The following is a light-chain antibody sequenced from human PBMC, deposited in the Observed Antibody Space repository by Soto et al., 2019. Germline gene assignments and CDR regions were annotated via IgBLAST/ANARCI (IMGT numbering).Light chain of an antibody. CDR2: GAS. CDR3: QQYNNWPLS. J-gene: IGKJ1*01. CDR1: QSVSSN. V-gene: IGKV3D-15*01. Sequence: EIVLTQSPGTLSLSPGERATLSCRASQSVSSNLAWYQQKPGQAPRLLIYGASTRATGIPARFSGSGSGTEFTLTISSLQSEDFAVYYCQQYNNWPLSFGQGTKVVIK.